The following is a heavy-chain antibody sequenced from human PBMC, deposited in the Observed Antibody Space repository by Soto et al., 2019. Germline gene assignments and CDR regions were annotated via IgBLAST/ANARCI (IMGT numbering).Heavy chain of an antibody. D-gene: IGHD2-2*01. Sequence: QVQLVQSGAEVKKPGASMKVSCKASGYTFTSYAMHWVRQAPGQRLEWMGWINAGNGNTKYSQKFQGRVTITRDTSASTAYMELSSLRSEDTAVYYCARAQDIVVVPAARPYDYWGQGTLVTVSS. CDR1: GYTFTSYA. CDR2: INAGNGNT. J-gene: IGHJ4*02. CDR3: ARAQDIVVVPAARPYDY. V-gene: IGHV1-3*01.